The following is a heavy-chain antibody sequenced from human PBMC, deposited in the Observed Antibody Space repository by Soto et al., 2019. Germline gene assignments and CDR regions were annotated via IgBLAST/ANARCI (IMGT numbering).Heavy chain of an antibody. CDR1: GGTFSSCA. D-gene: IGHD5-18*01. CDR2: IIPIFGTA. Sequence: SVKVSCKASGGTFSSCAISWVRQAPGQGLEWMGGIIPIFGTANYAQKFQGRVTITADESTSTAYMELSSLRSEDTAVYYCARDRESEGIQLWLFDYWGQGTLVTVSS. J-gene: IGHJ4*02. V-gene: IGHV1-69*13. CDR3: ARDRESEGIQLWLFDY.